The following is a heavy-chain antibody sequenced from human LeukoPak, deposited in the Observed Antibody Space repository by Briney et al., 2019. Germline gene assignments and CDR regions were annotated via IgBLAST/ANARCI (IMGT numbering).Heavy chain of an antibody. D-gene: IGHD2-2*01. CDR1: GGTFSSYA. CDR3: ARAPRYCSSTSCSLTLDP. Sequence: ASVKASCKASGGTFSSYAISWVRQAPGQGLEWMGGIIPIFGTANYAQKFQGRVTITADKSTSTAYMELSSLRSEDTAVYYCARAPRYCSSTSCSLTLDPWGQGTLVIVSS. V-gene: IGHV1-69*06. CDR2: IIPIFGTA. J-gene: IGHJ5*02.